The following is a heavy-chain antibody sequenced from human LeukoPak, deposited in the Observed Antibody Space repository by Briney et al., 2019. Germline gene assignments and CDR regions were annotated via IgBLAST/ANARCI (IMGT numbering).Heavy chain of an antibody. CDR2: FDPEDGET. Sequence: EASVKVSCKVSGYTLTELSMHWVRQAPGKGLEWMGGFDPEDGETIYAQKFQGRVTMTEDTSTDTAYMELSSLRSEDTAVYYCARGNLRLDTAMVVLGSNSFDYWGQGTLVTVSS. V-gene: IGHV1-24*01. J-gene: IGHJ4*02. CDR3: ARGNLRLDTAMVVLGSNSFDY. CDR1: GYTLTELS. D-gene: IGHD5-18*01.